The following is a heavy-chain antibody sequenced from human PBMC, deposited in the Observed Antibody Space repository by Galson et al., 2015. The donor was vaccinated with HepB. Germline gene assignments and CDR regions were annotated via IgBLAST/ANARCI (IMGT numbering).Heavy chain of an antibody. CDR2: IWYDGSHK. CDR1: GFTFDSYA. CDR3: ARAQVSMMLGYLDY. V-gene: IGHV3-33*03. Sequence: SLRLSCAASGFTFDSYAMHWVRQAPGKGLEWVASIWYDGSHKYYGDSVKGRFTISRDNSKNTLYLEMNSLRAEDTAVYYCARAQVSMMLGYLDYWGQGTLVTVSS. D-gene: IGHD3-22*01. J-gene: IGHJ4*02.